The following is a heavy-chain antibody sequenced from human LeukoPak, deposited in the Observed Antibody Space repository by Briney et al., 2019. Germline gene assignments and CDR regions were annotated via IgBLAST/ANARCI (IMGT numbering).Heavy chain of an antibody. CDR1: GDSISTSNSY. CDR3: ARGARYSWNYVGVLGY. J-gene: IGHJ4*02. CDR2: IYYSGNT. Sequence: PSETLSLTCTVSGDSISTSNSYWGWIRQPPGKGLEWIGSIYYSGNTYYNASLKSRVTISVDTSKNQFSLKLSSVTAADTAVYYCARGARYSWNYVGVLGYWGQGTLVTVSS. V-gene: IGHV4-39*01. D-gene: IGHD1-7*01.